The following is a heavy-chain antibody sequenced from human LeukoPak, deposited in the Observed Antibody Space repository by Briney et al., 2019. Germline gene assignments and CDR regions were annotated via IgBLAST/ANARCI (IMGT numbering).Heavy chain of an antibody. D-gene: IGHD2-2*02. CDR3: ARDRYCSSTSCYIDY. J-gene: IGHJ4*02. CDR1: GGSFSGYY. CDR2: INHSGST. V-gene: IGHV4-34*01. Sequence: SETLSVTCAVYGGSFSGYYWSCIRQPPGKGLEWIGKINHSGSTNYNPSLKSRVTISVDTSKNQFSLKLSSVTAADTAVYYCARDRYCSSTSCYIDYRGQGTLVTVSS.